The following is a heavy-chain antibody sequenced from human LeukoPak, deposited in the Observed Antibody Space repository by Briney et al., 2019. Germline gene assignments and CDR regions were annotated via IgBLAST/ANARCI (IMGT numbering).Heavy chain of an antibody. J-gene: IGHJ4*02. D-gene: IGHD3-16*02. CDR2: INHSGST. V-gene: IGHV4-34*01. Sequence: SETLSLTCAVYGGSFSGYYWSRIRQPPGKGLEWIGEINHSGSTNYNPSLKSRVTISVDTSKNQFSLKLSSVTAADTAVYYCARGRAYDYVWGSYRLYYFDYWGQGTLVTVSS. CDR3: ARGRAYDYVWGSYRLYYFDY. CDR1: GGSFSGYY.